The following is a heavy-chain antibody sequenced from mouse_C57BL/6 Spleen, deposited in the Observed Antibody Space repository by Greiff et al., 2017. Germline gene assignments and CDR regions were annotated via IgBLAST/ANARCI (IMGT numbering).Heavy chain of an antibody. CDR1: GYAFSSSW. J-gene: IGHJ2*01. Sequence: QVQLQQSGPELVKPGASVKISCKASGYAFSSSWMNWVKQRPGKGLEWIGRIYPGDGDTNYNGKFKGEATLPADKSSSTAYMQLSSLTSEDSSVYSCERSDDGYVDSCGEDTTLTVSS. V-gene: IGHV1-82*01. CDR2: IYPGDGDT. CDR3: ERSDDGYVDS.